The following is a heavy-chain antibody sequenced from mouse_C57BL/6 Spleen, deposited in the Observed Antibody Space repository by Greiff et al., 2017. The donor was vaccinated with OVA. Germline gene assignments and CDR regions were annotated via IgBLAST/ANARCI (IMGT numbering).Heavy chain of an antibody. Sequence: EVMLVESGEGLVKPGGSLKLSCAASGFTFSSYAMSWVRQTPEKRLEWVAYISSGGDYIYYADTVKGRFTLSRDNAMNTLYLQMSSLKSEDTAMYYCTRDGTYYSNYEFAYWGQGTLVTVSA. D-gene: IGHD2-5*01. CDR2: ISSGGDYI. J-gene: IGHJ3*01. CDR1: GFTFSSYA. CDR3: TRDGTYYSNYEFAY. V-gene: IGHV5-9-1*02.